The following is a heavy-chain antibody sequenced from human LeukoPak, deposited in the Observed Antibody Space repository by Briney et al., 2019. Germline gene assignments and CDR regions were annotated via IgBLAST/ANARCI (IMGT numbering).Heavy chain of an antibody. CDR3: ARVRSSGYPPPPAFDY. J-gene: IGHJ4*02. Sequence: SETLSLTCTVSGGSISSYYWSWIRQPPGKGLEWIGDIYYSGSTNYNPSFKSRVTISVDTSKNQFSLKLSSVTAADTAVYYCARVRSSGYPPPPAFDYWGQGTLVTVSS. D-gene: IGHD3-22*01. CDR2: IYYSGST. V-gene: IGHV4-59*01. CDR1: GGSISSYY.